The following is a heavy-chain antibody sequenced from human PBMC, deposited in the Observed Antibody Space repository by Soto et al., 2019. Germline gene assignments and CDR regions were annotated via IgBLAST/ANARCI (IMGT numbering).Heavy chain of an antibody. J-gene: IGHJ2*01. CDR3: VKKSIGTVTNPVYWSFDL. V-gene: IGHV3-23*01. CDR1: GFTFINYA. D-gene: IGHD4-17*01. CDR2: TSGGGDVA. Sequence: EVQLLESGGGLIQPGGSLRLSCTASGFTFINYAMNWVRQAPGKGLEWVSGTSGGGDVAFYADSVKGRFAISRDNSKNTLSMKMNRLRAEDTALYYCVKKSIGTVTNPVYWSFDLWGRGTLVTVSS.